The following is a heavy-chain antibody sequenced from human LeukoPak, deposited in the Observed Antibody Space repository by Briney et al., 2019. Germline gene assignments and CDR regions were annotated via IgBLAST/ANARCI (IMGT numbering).Heavy chain of an antibody. D-gene: IGHD4-17*01. J-gene: IGHJ3*02. V-gene: IGHV3-30*04. Sequence: GGSLRLSCAASGFTFSNYTMHWVRQAPGKGLEWVAVISYDGSSEYYADFVKGRFTISRDNSKNTLYLQMNSLRAEDTAVYYCARDQIDYGDYEGAFDIWGQGTMVTVSS. CDR3: ARDQIDYGDYEGAFDI. CDR2: ISYDGSSE. CDR1: GFTFSNYT.